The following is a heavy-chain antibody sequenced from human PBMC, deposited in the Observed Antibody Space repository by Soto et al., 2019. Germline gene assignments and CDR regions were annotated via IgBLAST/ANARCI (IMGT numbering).Heavy chain of an antibody. Sequence: PSETLSLTCSVSGGPINSGDYYWSWIRQSPGKGLEWIGYIYYSGSTYYNPSLKSRSTISIDTSKNQFFLDVDSVTAADTAVYYCARLYTGYEAFDYWGQGTLVTVSS. CDR2: IYYSGST. D-gene: IGHD5-12*01. CDR1: GGPINSGDYY. J-gene: IGHJ4*02. CDR3: ARLYTGYEAFDY. V-gene: IGHV4-30-4*01.